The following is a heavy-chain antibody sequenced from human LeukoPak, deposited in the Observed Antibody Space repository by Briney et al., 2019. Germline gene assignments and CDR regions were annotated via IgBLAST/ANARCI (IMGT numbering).Heavy chain of an antibody. J-gene: IGHJ4*02. CDR3: ARDQGKGSGSYYGMDF. D-gene: IGHD3-10*01. Sequence: GRSLRLSCAASGFTLSSHGMHWVRQAPGKGLEWVALIWYDGSNKYNADSVKGRFTISRDNSKSTLYLQMNSLRAEDTAVYYCARDQGKGSGSYYGMDFWGQGSLVTVSS. CDR1: GFTLSSHG. V-gene: IGHV3-33*01. CDR2: IWYDGSNK.